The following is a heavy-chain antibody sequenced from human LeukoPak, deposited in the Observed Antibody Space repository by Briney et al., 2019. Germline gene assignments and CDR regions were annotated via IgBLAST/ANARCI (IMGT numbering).Heavy chain of an antibody. CDR1: GFTFSTYW. V-gene: IGHV3-7*01. CDR2: IKQDGSEK. CDR3: ARDSAGNDY. Sequence: GGSLRPSCAASGFTFSTYWMSWVRQAPGKGLEWVANIKQDGSEKYYVDSVKGRFTISRDNAKNSLYLQMNSLRAEDAAMYYCARDSAGNDYWGQGTLVTVSS. D-gene: IGHD6-13*01. J-gene: IGHJ4*02.